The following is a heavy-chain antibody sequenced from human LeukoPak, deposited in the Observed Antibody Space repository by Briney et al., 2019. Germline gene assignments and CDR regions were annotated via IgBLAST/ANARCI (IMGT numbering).Heavy chain of an antibody. V-gene: IGHV4-34*01. CDR2: INHSGST. CDR3: ARGSLYCGGDCYYFDY. D-gene: IGHD2-21*02. J-gene: IGHJ4*02. Sequence: SETLSLTCAVYGGSFSGYYWSWIRQPPGKGLEWIGEINHSGSTNYNPSLKSRVTISVDTSKNQFSLKLSSVTAADTAVYYCARGSLYCGGDCYYFDYWGQGTLVTVSS. CDR1: GGSFSGYY.